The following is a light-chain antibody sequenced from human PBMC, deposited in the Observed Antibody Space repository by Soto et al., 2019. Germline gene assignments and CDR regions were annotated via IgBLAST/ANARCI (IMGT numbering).Light chain of an antibody. Sequence: QSALTQPASVSGSPGQSITISCTGTSSDVGGYKYVSWYQQHPGKAPKLTIFDVSNRPSGVSNRFSGSKSGNTASLTISGLQAEDEADYDCSSYTSSSTLGVFGTGTKLTV. CDR3: SSYTSSSTLGV. CDR2: DVS. CDR1: SSDVGGYKY. V-gene: IGLV2-14*01. J-gene: IGLJ1*01.